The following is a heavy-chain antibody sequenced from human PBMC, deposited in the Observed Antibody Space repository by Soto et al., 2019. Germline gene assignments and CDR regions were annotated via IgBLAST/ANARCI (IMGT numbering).Heavy chain of an antibody. J-gene: IGHJ4*02. V-gene: IGHV4-34*01. Sequence: QVQLQQWGAGLLKPSETLSLTCAVYGGSFSGYYWCWIRQPPGKGLEWIGEINHSGSTNYNPYLKSHGTISVDTSKNQFSLKLSSVTGADTAVYYCARGYHSSGFLDYWGQGTLVTVSS. CDR3: ARGYHSSGFLDY. CDR2: INHSGST. D-gene: IGHD6-19*01. CDR1: GGSFSGYY.